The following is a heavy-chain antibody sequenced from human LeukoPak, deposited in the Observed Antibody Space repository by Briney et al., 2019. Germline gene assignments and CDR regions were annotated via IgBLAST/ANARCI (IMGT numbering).Heavy chain of an antibody. CDR1: GFTFSTYA. CDR2: ISSYRSTT. Sequence: PGGSLRLSCLASGFTFSTYAMHWVRQAPGKELDHVSTISSYRSTTYYADSVKGRFTISRDNSKNTLYLQMSSLGAEDTAVYYCVKGRTVTTFHYFDYWGQGILVTVSS. J-gene: IGHJ4*02. V-gene: IGHV3-64D*09. CDR3: VKGRTVTTFHYFDY. D-gene: IGHD4-17*01.